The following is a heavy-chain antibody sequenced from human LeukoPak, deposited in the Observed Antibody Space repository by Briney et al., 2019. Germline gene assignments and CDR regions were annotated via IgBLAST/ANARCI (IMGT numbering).Heavy chain of an antibody. V-gene: IGHV3-33*06. D-gene: IGHD2-2*01. Sequence: GESPRLSWGTAGFNLRGYGMHRGRHAPGKGVGGGTVILADGSNKYYADSVKGRFTISRDNSKNTPYLQMNSLRAEDTAVYYCAKEPPTQYVPAAPFDYWGQGTLVTVSS. CDR3: AKEPPTQYVPAAPFDY. CDR1: GFNLRGYG. J-gene: IGHJ4*02. CDR2: ILADGSNK.